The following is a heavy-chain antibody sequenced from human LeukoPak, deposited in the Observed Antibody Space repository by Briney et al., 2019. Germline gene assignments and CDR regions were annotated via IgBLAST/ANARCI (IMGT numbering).Heavy chain of an antibody. CDR1: GFTFSDYA. D-gene: IGHD3-10*01. J-gene: IGHJ4*02. V-gene: IGHV3-23*01. Sequence: GGSLRLSCAASGFTFSDYAMSWVRQAPGKGLEWVSTFSGSGGSTHYADSVKGRFTISRDNSKNTLYLQMNSLRAEDTAVYYCAKDLHYYGSGSYGVSPYWGQGTLVTVSS. CDR3: AKDLHYYGSGSYGVSPY. CDR2: FSGSGGST.